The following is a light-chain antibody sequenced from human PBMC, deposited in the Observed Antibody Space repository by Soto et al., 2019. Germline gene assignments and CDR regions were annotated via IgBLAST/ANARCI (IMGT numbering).Light chain of an antibody. CDR3: QQSYSTLYT. V-gene: IGKV1-39*01. CDR2: AAS. J-gene: IGKJ2*01. CDR1: QSISSY. Sequence: DIQMTQSPSSLSASVGDRVTITCRASQSISSYLNWYQQKPGKAPKLLLYAASSLQSGVPSRFSGSGSGTDFTLTISSLQPEDVATYYCQQSYSTLYTFGQGTKLEIK.